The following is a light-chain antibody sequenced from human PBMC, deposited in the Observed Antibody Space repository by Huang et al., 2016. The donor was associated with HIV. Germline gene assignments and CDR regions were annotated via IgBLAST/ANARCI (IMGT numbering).Light chain of an antibody. V-gene: IGKV1-39*01. CDR1: HSIGNT. CDR3: QQSYSSWWT. CDR2: KAS. J-gene: IGKJ1*01. Sequence: DIQMTQSPSSLSASVGDTVTITCRASHSIGNTVHCYQQKPGNSPNLLLYKASNLQSGVQSRCSGSGSGTDFTLTIRGLQPEDFAVYYCQQSYSSWWTFGQGTKVEI.